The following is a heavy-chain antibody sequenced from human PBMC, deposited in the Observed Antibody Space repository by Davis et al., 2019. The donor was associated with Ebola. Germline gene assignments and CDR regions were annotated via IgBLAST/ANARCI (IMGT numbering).Heavy chain of an antibody. J-gene: IGHJ4*02. D-gene: IGHD2-2*02. Sequence: PGGSLRLSCAASGFTFSSYDMNWVRQAPGKGLEWVSYITSSSGTIYYADSAKGRFTISRDNAKNSLYLQMNSLRDEDTAVYYCATNTLSGDYVDYWGQGALVTVSS. CDR2: ITSSSGTI. CDR1: GFTFSSYD. CDR3: ATNTLSGDYVDY. V-gene: IGHV3-48*02.